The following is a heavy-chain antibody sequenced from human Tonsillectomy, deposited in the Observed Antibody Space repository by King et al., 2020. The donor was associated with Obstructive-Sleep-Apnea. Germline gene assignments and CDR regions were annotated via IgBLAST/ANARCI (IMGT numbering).Heavy chain of an antibody. CDR2: ISDDVNNK. CDR3: ARHLPEKRGIDY. J-gene: IGHJ4*02. CDR1: GFTFSTYA. V-gene: IGHV3-30-3*01. D-gene: IGHD3-10*01. Sequence: VQLVEAGGGVVQPGRSLRLSCAASGFTFSTYAINWVCRAPGKGLEWVALISDDVNNKYYADSVKGRFTISRDNSKNTLYLQMNSLRTEDTATYYCARHLPEKRGIDYWGQGTLVTVSS.